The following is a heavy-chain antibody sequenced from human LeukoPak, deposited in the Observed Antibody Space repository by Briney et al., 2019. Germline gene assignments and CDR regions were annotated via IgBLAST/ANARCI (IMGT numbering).Heavy chain of an antibody. D-gene: IGHD4-23*01. CDR1: GGSFSGYY. V-gene: IGHV4-34*01. Sequence: SETLSLTCAVFGGSFSGYYWSWIRQPPGKGLEWIGEINHSGSANYNPSLKSRVTISVDTSKNQFSLKFTVTAADTAVYYCARHGHGGNAFYDSWGQGTLVTVSS. CDR3: ARHGHGGNAFYDS. J-gene: IGHJ4*02. CDR2: INHSGSA.